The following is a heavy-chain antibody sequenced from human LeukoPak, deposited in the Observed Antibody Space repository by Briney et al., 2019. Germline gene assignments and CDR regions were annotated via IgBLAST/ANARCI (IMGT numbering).Heavy chain of an antibody. CDR1: GGSISSYY. J-gene: IGHJ6*02. D-gene: IGHD4-4*01. CDR3: ARGPTVVYYYYGMDV. Sequence: SETLSLTCTVSGGSISSYYWSWIRQPPGKGLGWIGYIYYSGSTNYNPSLKSRVTISVDTSKKQFSLKLSSVTAADTAVYYCARGPTVVYYYYGMDVWGQGTTVTVSS. V-gene: IGHV4-59*08. CDR2: IYYSGST.